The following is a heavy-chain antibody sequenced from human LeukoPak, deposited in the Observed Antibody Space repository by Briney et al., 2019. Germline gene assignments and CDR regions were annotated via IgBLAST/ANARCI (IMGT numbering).Heavy chain of an antibody. Sequence: GRPLRLSCAASGFTFSSYGMHWVRQASGKGLEWVAVIWYDGSNKYYADSVKGRFTISRDNSKNTLYLQMNSLRAEDTAVYYCAKDSERAVAGPYYFDYWGQGTLVTVSS. CDR2: IWYDGSNK. CDR1: GFTFSSYG. V-gene: IGHV3-33*06. D-gene: IGHD6-19*01. J-gene: IGHJ4*02. CDR3: AKDSERAVAGPYYFDY.